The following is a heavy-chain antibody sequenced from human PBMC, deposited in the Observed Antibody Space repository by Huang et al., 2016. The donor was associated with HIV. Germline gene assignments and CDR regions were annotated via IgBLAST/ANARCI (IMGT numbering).Heavy chain of an antibody. D-gene: IGHD2-15*01. J-gene: IGHJ4*02. CDR2: MNPNSGNT. CDR3: ATLPPVNYGRSGGRVRDY. V-gene: IGHV1-8*01. Sequence: QVQLVQSGAEVKKPGASVKVSCKASGYTSSNYDINWVRQAPGQGLEWMGWMNPNSGNTGYERKFQGRVTMTRSTSISTAYMELSRLRFEDTAVYYCATLPPVNYGRSGGRVRDYWGQGSLVTVSS. CDR1: GYTSSNYD.